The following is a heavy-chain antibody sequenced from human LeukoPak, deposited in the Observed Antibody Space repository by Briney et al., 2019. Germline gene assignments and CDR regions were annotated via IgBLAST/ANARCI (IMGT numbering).Heavy chain of an antibody. Sequence: SETLSLTCTVSGGSISSYYWSWIRQPPGEGLEWIGYIYYSGSTNYNPSLKSRVTISVDTSKNQFSLKLSSVAAADTAVYYWARSDNWELAFDYWGQGTLVTVSS. V-gene: IGHV4-59*01. J-gene: IGHJ4*02. CDR2: IYYSGST. CDR1: GGSISSYY. CDR3: ARSDNWELAFDY. D-gene: IGHD1-26*01.